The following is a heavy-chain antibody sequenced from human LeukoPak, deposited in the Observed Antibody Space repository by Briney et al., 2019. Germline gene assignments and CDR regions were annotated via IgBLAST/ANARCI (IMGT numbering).Heavy chain of an antibody. CDR1: GGSFSGYY. CDR2: INHSGST. V-gene: IGHV4-34*01. J-gene: IGHJ4*02. D-gene: IGHD6-19*01. CDR3: ATNPGVAGVDY. Sequence: SETLSLTCAVYGGSFSGYYWSWIRQPPGKGLEWIGEINHSGSTNYNPSLKSRVIISVDTSKNQFSLKLSSVTAADTAVYYCATNPGVAGVDYWGQGTLVTVSS.